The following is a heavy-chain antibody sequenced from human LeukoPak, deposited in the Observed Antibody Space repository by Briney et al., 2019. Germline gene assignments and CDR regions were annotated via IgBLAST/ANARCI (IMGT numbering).Heavy chain of an antibody. V-gene: IGHV4-39*01. D-gene: IGHD2-21*02. CDR3: ARQGPYCGGDCYWGY. Sequence: SETLSLTCTVSGGSISSSSYYWGWIRQPPGKGLEWIGSIYYSGSTYYNPSLKSRVTISVDTSKNQFSLKLSSATAADTAVYYCARQGPYCGGDCYWGYWGQGTLVTVSS. CDR1: GGSISSSSYY. CDR2: IYYSGST. J-gene: IGHJ4*02.